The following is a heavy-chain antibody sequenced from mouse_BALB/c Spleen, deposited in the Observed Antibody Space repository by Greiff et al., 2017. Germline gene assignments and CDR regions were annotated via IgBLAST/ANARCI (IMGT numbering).Heavy chain of an antibody. V-gene: IGHV14-1*02. CDR2: IDPENGNT. D-gene: IGHD1-2*01. Sequence: VQLQQSGAELVRPGALVKLSCKASGFNIKDYYMHWVKQRPEQGLEWIGWIDPENGNTIYDPKFQGKASITADTSSNTAYLQLSSLTSEDTAVYYCAIVTTAYYYAMDYWGQGTSVTVSS. CDR1: GFNIKDYY. CDR3: AIVTTAYYYAMDY. J-gene: IGHJ4*01.